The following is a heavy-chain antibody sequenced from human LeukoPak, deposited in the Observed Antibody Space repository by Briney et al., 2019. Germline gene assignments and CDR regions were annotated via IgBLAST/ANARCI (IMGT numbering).Heavy chain of an antibody. J-gene: IGHJ4*02. CDR2: IVSSDT. CDR1: GFTFSGYG. D-gene: IGHD1-26*01. CDR3: AKLPLVGTFFDY. V-gene: IGHV3-23*01. Sequence: GGSLRLSCAASGFTFSGYGMTWVRQAPGRGLEWVSTIVSSDTYYGDSVKGRFTISRDNSQNTVYLQMNSLRVEDTAVYYCAKLPLVGTFFDYWGQGTLVTVSS.